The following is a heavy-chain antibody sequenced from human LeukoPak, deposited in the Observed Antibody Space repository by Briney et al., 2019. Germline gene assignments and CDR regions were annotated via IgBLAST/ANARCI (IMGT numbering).Heavy chain of an antibody. CDR3: AREAYCGGDCYSGFDY. D-gene: IGHD2-21*02. Sequence: SETLSLTCTVSGGSISSSSYYWGWIRQPPGKGLEWIGSIYYSGSTYYNPSLKSRVTISIDTSKNQFSLKLSSVTAADTAVYYCAREAYCGGDCYSGFDYWGQGTLVTVSS. J-gene: IGHJ4*02. CDR1: GGSISSSSYY. CDR2: IYYSGST. V-gene: IGHV4-39*07.